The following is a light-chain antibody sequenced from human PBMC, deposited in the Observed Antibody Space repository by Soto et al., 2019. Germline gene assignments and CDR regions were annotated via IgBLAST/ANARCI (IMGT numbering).Light chain of an antibody. CDR2: DAS. J-gene: IGKJ4*01. CDR3: QQRSSWPLT. V-gene: IGKV3-11*01. CDR1: QSISTY. Sequence: EIVVTQSPATLSLSPGERATLSCRASQSISTYLAWYQQKPGQAPRLLIYDASNRATGIPARFSGSGAGTDFPLTISSLEPEDFQVYYCQQRSSWPLTFGGGTKVEIK.